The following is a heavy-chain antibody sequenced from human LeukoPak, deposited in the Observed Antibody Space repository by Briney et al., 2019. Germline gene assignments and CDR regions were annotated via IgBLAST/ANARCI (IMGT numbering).Heavy chain of an antibody. CDR2: NFSGGNT. J-gene: IGHJ4*02. CDR3: ARGSTGTPPLDY. Sequence: GGSLRLSCAASGFSVSSNYMSWVRQAPGNGLEWISVNFSGGNTFYADSVKGRFTISRDNSKNTLYLQMNSLRAEDTAVYYCARGSTGTPPLDYWGQGTLVTVSS. CDR1: GFSVSSNY. V-gene: IGHV3-53*01. D-gene: IGHD1-1*01.